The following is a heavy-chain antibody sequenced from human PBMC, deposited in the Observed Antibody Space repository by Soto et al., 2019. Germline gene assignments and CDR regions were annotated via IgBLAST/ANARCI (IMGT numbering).Heavy chain of an antibody. CDR1: GGTLSSYT. CDR2: IITILGIA. V-gene: IGHV1-69*02. Sequence: QVQLVQSGAEVKKPGSSVKVSCKASGGTLSSYTISWVRQAPGQGLEWMGRIITILGIANYAQKLQRRVTLTADKSTTTAYMALSSLRSDDTAVYYCALGGVVVVPAATHFDYWGQVPLVTVSS. CDR3: ALGGVVVVPAATHFDY. D-gene: IGHD2-2*01. J-gene: IGHJ4*02.